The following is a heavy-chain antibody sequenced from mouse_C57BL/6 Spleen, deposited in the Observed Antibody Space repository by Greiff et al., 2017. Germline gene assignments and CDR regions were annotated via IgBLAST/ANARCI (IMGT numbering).Heavy chain of an antibody. CDR2: IYPGNSDT. CDR3: ARSYYGSSWAWFAY. Sequence: VQLQQSGTVLARPGASVKMSCKTSGYTFTSYWMHWVKQRPGQGLEWIGAIYPGNSDTSYNQKFKGKAKLTAVTSASTAYMELSSLTNEDSAVYYCARSYYGSSWAWFAYWGQGTLVTVSA. D-gene: IGHD1-1*01. CDR1: GYTFTSYW. V-gene: IGHV1-5*01. J-gene: IGHJ3*01.